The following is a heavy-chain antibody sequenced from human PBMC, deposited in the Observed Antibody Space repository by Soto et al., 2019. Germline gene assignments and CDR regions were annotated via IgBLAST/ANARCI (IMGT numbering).Heavy chain of an antibody. CDR3: AKDQMATIDDAFDI. Sequence: GGSLRLSCAASGFTFSSYGMHWVRQAPGKGLEWVAVISYDGSNKYYADSVKGRFTISRDNSKNTLYLQMNSLRAEDTAVYYCAKDQMATIDDAFDIWGQGTMVTVSS. CDR1: GFTFSSYG. D-gene: IGHD5-12*01. V-gene: IGHV3-30*18. CDR2: ISYDGSNK. J-gene: IGHJ3*02.